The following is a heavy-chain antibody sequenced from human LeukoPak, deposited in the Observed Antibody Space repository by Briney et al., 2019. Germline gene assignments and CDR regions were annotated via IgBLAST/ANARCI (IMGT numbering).Heavy chain of an antibody. Sequence: SETLSLTCTVSGGAIISDNFYWGWVRQPPGKGLEWVGSINYSGTTYYNPSLRSRVSISVDTSRTQFFLRLNSVTAADTAVYYCGRLSDSWGQGSLVTVSS. J-gene: IGHJ4*02. CDR3: GRLSDS. V-gene: IGHV4-39*01. CDR1: GGAIISDNFY. CDR2: INYSGTT.